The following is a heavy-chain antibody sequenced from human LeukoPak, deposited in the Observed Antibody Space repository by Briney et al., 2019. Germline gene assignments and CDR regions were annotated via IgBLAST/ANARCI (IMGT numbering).Heavy chain of an antibody. CDR1: GGSIRTYS. V-gene: IGHV4-59*01. J-gene: IGHJ4*02. D-gene: IGHD4-17*01. CDR3: AKDGREYSFDY. Sequence: SETLSLTCTVSGGSIRTYSWGWIRQPPGKPLEWIGYIYYSGHADYNPSLRSRVTISSDTSKNQFSLRLSSVTAADTAVYYCAKDGREYSFDYWGQGSLAPSPQ. CDR2: IYYSGHA.